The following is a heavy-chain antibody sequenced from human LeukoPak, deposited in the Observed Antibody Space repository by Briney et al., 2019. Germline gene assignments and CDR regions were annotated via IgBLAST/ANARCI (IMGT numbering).Heavy chain of an antibody. CDR3: ARGRYYYDSRGYYKQYYFDY. J-gene: IGHJ4*02. Sequence: SETLSLTCTVSGGSISRGGYYGTWIRQHPEKGREWIGYIYHSGSTYYNPSLKRRITLSVDTSRNQFSLDLSSVTAADTAVYYCARGRYYYDSRGYYKQYYFDYWGQGTLVTVSS. CDR2: IYHSGST. D-gene: IGHD3-22*01. CDR1: GGSISRGGYY. V-gene: IGHV4-31*03.